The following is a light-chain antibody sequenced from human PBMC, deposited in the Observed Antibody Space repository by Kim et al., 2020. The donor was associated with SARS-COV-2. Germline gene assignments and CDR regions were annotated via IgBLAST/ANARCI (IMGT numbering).Light chain of an antibody. CDR2: SNN. V-gene: IGLV1-47*02. J-gene: IGLJ2*01. CDR3: AAWDDSLSGVV. CDR1: SSNIGSNY. Sequence: GQRVTIPGSGSSSNIGSNYVYWYQQLPGTAPKLLIYSNNQRPSGVPDRFSGSKSGTSASLAISGLRSEDEADYYCAAWDDSLSGVVFGGGTQLTVL.